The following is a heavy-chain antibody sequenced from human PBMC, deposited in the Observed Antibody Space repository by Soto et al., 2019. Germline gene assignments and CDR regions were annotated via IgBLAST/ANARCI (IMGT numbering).Heavy chain of an antibody. CDR2: VYHSGTT. CDR3: AVPGRGDFDY. J-gene: IGHJ4*02. V-gene: IGHV4-4*02. D-gene: IGHD5-12*01. CDR1: GASIGTNNW. Sequence: SETLSLTCAVSGASIGTNNWWSWVRQPPGKGLEWIGEVYHSGTTNCNPSLKSRVTISIGKSKNQFSLTLTSMTAADTALYYCAVPGRGDFDYWSQGTLVTVSS.